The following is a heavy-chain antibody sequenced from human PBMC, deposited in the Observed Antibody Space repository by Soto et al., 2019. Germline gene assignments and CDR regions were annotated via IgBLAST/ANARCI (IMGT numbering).Heavy chain of an antibody. CDR2: LHYSGTT. CDR3: ARHDWSRFYGMDV. Sequence: SETLSLTCTVSDHSISTSSYYWGCFRQSPGKGLEWIGSLHYSGTTYYHPSLKSRVTISVDASRNQFSLRAYSVTAADTTVYYCARHDWSRFYGMDVWGQGTTVTVSS. D-gene: IGHD2-2*01. V-gene: IGHV4-39*01. CDR1: DHSISTSSYY. J-gene: IGHJ6*02.